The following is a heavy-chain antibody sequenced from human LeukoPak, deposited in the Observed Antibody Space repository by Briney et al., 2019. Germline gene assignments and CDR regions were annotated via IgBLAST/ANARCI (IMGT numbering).Heavy chain of an antibody. CDR3: AREGPSLYYDFWSGYYHWFDP. D-gene: IGHD3-3*01. Sequence: ASVKVSCKASGYTFTSYGISWVRQAPGQGLEWMGWISAYNGNTNYAQKLQGRVTMTTDTSTSTAYMELRSLRSDDTAVYYCAREGPSLYYDFWSGYYHWFDPWGQGTLVAASS. CDR1: GYTFTSYG. V-gene: IGHV1-18*01. CDR2: ISAYNGNT. J-gene: IGHJ5*02.